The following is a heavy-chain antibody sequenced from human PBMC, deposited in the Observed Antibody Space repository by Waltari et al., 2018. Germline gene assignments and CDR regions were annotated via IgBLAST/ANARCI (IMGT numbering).Heavy chain of an antibody. CDR3: AREEQQLVLFGD. Sequence: QVQLQESGPGLVRPSETLSLTCTVSGGSISSYSWSWIRQPAGKGLEWIGRIYTSGSTYYNPALKSRVTMSVDTSKNQFSLKLSSVTAADTAVYYCAREEQQLVLFGDWGQGTLVTVSS. CDR1: GGSISSYS. V-gene: IGHV4-4*07. D-gene: IGHD6-13*01. J-gene: IGHJ4*02. CDR2: IYTSGST.